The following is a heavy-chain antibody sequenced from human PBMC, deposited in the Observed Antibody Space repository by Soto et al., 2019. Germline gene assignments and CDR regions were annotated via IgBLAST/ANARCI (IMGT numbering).Heavy chain of an antibody. CDR1: GFTFSSYW. CDR3: AGLYYYGSGTYYNGNYFYYYMDV. V-gene: IGHV3-7*01. Sequence: GGSLRLSCAASGFTFSSYWMSWVRQAPGKGLEWVANIKQDGSEKYYVDSVKGRFTISRDNAKNSLYLQADSLRAEDTAVYYCAGLYYYGSGTYYNGNYFYYYMDVWGKGTTVTVSS. J-gene: IGHJ6*03. D-gene: IGHD3-10*01. CDR2: IKQDGSEK.